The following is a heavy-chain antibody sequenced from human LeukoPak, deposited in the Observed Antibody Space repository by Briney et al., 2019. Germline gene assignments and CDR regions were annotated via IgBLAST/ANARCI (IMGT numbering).Heavy chain of an antibody. CDR1: GGSISSYY. V-gene: IGHV4-59*01. CDR2: IYYSGST. CDR3: AREVNPDYYYYMDV. D-gene: IGHD4-11*01. J-gene: IGHJ6*03. Sequence: SETLSLTCTVSGGSISSYYWSWIRQPPGKGLEWIGYIYYSGSTNYNPSLKSRVTISVDTSKNQFSLELTSVTAADTAVYYCAREVNPDYYYYMDVWGKGTTVTISS.